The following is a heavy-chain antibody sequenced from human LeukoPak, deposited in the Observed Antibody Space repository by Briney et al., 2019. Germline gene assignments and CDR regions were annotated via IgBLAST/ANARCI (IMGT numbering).Heavy chain of an antibody. CDR3: ARVGTIFGVVITAGHFDY. CDR1: GYTFTSYG. Sequence: GASVKVSCKASGYTFTSYGISWVRQAPGRGLEWMGWISAYNGNTNYAQKLQGRVTMTTDTSTSTAYMELRSLRSDDTAVYYCARVGTIFGVVITAGHFDYWGQGTLVTVS. D-gene: IGHD3-3*01. J-gene: IGHJ4*02. CDR2: ISAYNGNT. V-gene: IGHV1-18*01.